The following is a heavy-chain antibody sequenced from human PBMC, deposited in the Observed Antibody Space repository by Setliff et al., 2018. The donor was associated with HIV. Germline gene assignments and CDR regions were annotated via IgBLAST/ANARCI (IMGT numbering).Heavy chain of an antibody. J-gene: IGHJ4*02. D-gene: IGHD3-10*01. V-gene: IGHV4-34*01. CDR3: VRRRGPMVRGVDPSPSYYFDY. CDR2: IDYGRTT. CDR1: GGSFSGYY. Sequence: SETLSLTCAVYGGSFSGYYWSWIRQSPGKGLEWIGEIDYGRTTNYNPSLESRVTISVDTSKNQFSLRMKSVNAGDTGKYYCVRRRGPMVRGVDPSPSYYFDYWGQGTLVTVSS.